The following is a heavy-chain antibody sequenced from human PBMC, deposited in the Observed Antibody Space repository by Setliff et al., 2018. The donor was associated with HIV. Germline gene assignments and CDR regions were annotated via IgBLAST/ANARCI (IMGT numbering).Heavy chain of an antibody. CDR3: ARDVGGFTVFAVPRGGFDP. D-gene: IGHD3-3*01. CDR1: GGSISTYY. V-gene: IGHV4-59*01. J-gene: IGHJ5*02. CDR2: IYYTGRT. Sequence: PSETLSLTCTVSGGSISTYYWSWIRQAPGRGLEWIGYIYYTGRTNYNPSLKSRVTMSLGSSKKQFSLKLSSVTAADTAVYFCARDVGGFTVFAVPRGGFDPWGQGTLVTVSS.